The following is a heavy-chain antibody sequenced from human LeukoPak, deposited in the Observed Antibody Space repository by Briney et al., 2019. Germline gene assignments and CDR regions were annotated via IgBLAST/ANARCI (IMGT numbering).Heavy chain of an antibody. Sequence: PSETLSLTCTVSGGSISSYYWSWIRQPPGKGLEWIGYIYHTGSTSYNPSLKSRVTISLDTSKNQFSLKLRYVTAADTAVYYCARDSDVDTAIYFDYWGQGTLVTVSS. CDR1: GGSISSYY. D-gene: IGHD5-18*01. V-gene: IGHV4-59*01. CDR2: IYHTGST. CDR3: ARDSDVDTAIYFDY. J-gene: IGHJ4*02.